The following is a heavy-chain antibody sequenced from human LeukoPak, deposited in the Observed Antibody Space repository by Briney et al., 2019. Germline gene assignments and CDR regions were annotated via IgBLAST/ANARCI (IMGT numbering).Heavy chain of an antibody. J-gene: IGHJ4*02. D-gene: IGHD3-10*01. CDR1: GFTFSLYT. CDR2: ISCSSNYI. Sequence: GGSLRLSCAASGFTFSLYTTNWVRQAPGKGLEWVSSISCSSNYIYYADSVKGRFTISRDNAKNSLYLQMNSLRAEDTAVYYCARELCFGGRGARTTDFDYWGQGTLVTVSS. CDR3: ARELCFGGRGARTTDFDY. V-gene: IGHV3-21*01.